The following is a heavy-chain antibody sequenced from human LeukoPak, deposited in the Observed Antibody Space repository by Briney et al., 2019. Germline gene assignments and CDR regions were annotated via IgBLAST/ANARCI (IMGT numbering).Heavy chain of an antibody. CDR3: ARDEQGGTTGGLGY. CDR1: GYTFTSYY. D-gene: IGHD4-17*01. Sequence: ASVKVSCKASGYTFTSYYMHWVRQAPRQGLEWVGRINPNSGATHYPQKFQGRVTMTRDTSINTAYLELNSLRSDDTAIYYCARDEQGGTTGGLGYWGQGTLVTVSS. V-gene: IGHV1-2*06. J-gene: IGHJ4*02. CDR2: INPNSGAT.